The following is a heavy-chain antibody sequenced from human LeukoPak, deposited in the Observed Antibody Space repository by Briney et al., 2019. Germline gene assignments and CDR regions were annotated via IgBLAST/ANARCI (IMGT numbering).Heavy chain of an antibody. CDR1: GGSISSYY. Sequence: PSETLSLTCTVSGGSISSYYWSWIRQPPGKGLEWIGYIYYSGSTNYNPSLKSRVTISVDTSKNQFSLRLSSVTAADTAVYYCARDPGVDYGRGFDYWGQGTLVTVSS. CDR2: IYYSGST. D-gene: IGHD4-17*01. J-gene: IGHJ4*02. V-gene: IGHV4-59*01. CDR3: ARDPGVDYGRGFDY.